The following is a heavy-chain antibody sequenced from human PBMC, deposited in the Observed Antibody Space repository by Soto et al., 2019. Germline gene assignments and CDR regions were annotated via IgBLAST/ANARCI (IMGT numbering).Heavy chain of an antibody. D-gene: IGHD5-12*01. CDR1: GGSISSYY. CDR3: ARDARRVATMVHYYGMDV. Sequence: PSETLSLTCTVSGGSISSYYWSWIRQPPGKGLEWIGYIYYSGSTNYTPSLKSRVTISVDTSKNQFSLKLSSVTAADTAVYYCARDARRVATMVHYYGMDVWGQGTTVTVSS. V-gene: IGHV4-59*01. CDR2: IYYSGST. J-gene: IGHJ6*02.